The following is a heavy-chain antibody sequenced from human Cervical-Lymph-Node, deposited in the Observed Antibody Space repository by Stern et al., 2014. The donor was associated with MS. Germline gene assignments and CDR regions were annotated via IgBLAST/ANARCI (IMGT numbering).Heavy chain of an antibody. V-gene: IGHV1-24*01. D-gene: IGHD3-3*01. Sequence: VQLLQSGAEVKKPGASVKVSCKVSGYTLTELSMPWVRQAPGKGLEWMGGFDPEDGETIYAQKFQGRVTMTEDTSTDTAYMELSSLRSEDTAVYYCATDRDDFRSGYSAPTKGYGLDVWGQGTTVTVTS. CDR3: ATDRDDFRSGYSAPTKGYGLDV. CDR1: GYTLTELS. CDR2: FDPEDGET. J-gene: IGHJ6*02.